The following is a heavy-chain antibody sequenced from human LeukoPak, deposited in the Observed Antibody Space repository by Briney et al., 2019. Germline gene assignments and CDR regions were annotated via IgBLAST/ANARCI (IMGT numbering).Heavy chain of an antibody. CDR2: ISSSSNYI. CDR3: ARVRVFGSGSYYYYYYGMDV. Sequence: GGSLRLSCAASGFTFSSYSMNWVRQAPGKGLEWVSSISSSSNYIYYADSVKGRFTISRDNAKNSLYLQMNSLRAEDTAVYYCARVRVFGSGSYYYYYYGMDVWGQGTTVTVSS. V-gene: IGHV3-21*01. CDR1: GFTFSSYS. D-gene: IGHD3-10*01. J-gene: IGHJ6*02.